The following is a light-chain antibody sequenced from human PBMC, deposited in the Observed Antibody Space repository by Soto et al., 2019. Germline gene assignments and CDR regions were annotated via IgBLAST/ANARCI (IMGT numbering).Light chain of an antibody. J-gene: IGKJ2*01. Sequence: EIVLTQSPGTLSLSPGERVTLSCRASQSVRNSYLAWYQQKPGQAPRLLIYGASSRATGIPDRFGGSESGTDFTLTINRLEPEDFAVYYCQQYGSAPNTFGRGTKLEIK. CDR3: QQYGSAPNT. CDR1: QSVRNSY. V-gene: IGKV3-20*01. CDR2: GAS.